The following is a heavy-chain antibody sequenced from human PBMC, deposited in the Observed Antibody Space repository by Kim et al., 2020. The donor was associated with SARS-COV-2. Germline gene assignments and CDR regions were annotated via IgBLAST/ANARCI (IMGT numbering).Heavy chain of an antibody. CDR3: ARDEAPDAFDI. J-gene: IGHJ3*02. V-gene: IGHV4-59*01. CDR1: GGSISSYY. Sequence: SETLSLTCTVSGGSISSYYWSWIRQPPGKGLEWIGYIYYSGSTNYNPSLKSRVTISVDTSKNQFSLKLSSVTAADTAVYYCARDEAPDAFDIWGQGTMVTVSS. CDR2: IYYSGST.